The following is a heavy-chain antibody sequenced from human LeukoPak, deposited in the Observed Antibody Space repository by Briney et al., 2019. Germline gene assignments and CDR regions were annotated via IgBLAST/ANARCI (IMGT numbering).Heavy chain of an antibody. V-gene: IGHV4-34*01. D-gene: IGHD6-19*01. CDR2: INHSGST. CDR3: ARGKVVAGTPGQNSWDY. Sequence: SETLSLTCAVYGGSFSGYYWSWIRQPPGKGLEWIGEINHSGSTNYNPSLKSRVTISVDTSKNQFSLKLSSVTAADTAVYYCARGKVVAGTPGQNSWDYWGQGTLVTVSS. CDR1: GGSFSGYY. J-gene: IGHJ4*02.